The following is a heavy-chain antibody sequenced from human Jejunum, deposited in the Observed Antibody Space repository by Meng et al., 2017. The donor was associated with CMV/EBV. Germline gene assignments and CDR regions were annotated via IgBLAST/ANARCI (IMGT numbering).Heavy chain of an antibody. J-gene: IGHJ4*02. CDR2: VYYSGSA. V-gene: IGHV4-59*11. D-gene: IGHD1-1*01. CDR3: ARGLGHASNNSHDY. CDR1: GESMRSHD. Sequence: SGESMRSHDWTWIRQPPGKGLEWMGHVYYSGSATYSLSLRSRVTISVDMSKNQFSLKLRSVTAADTAMYFCARGLGHASNNSHDYWGQGTLVTVSS.